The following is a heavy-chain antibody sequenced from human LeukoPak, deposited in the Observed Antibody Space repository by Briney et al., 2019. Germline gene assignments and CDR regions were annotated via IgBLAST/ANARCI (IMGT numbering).Heavy chain of an antibody. CDR1: GYTITEIS. V-gene: IGHV1-24*01. CDR2: FDPEDGET. J-gene: IGHJ6*02. Sequence: ASVKVSCKVSGYTITEISMHWVRQAPGKGLEWMGGFDPEDGETIYAQKFQGRVTITADESTSTAYMELSSLRSEDTAVYYCARDRASITMVRGVIIPRRVDYYGMDVWGQGTTVTVSS. D-gene: IGHD3-10*01. CDR3: ARDRASITMVRGVIIPRRVDYYGMDV.